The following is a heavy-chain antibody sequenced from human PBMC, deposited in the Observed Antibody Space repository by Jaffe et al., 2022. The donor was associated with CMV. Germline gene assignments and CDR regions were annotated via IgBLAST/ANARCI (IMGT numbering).Heavy chain of an antibody. Sequence: EVQLVESGGGLVKPGRSLRLSCTASGFTFGDYAMSWFRQAPGKGLEWVGFIRSKAYGGTTEYAASVKGRFTISRDDSKSIAYLQMNSLKTEDTAVYYCTRVWDYYDSSGYGPAAPFGMDVWGQGTTVTVSS. V-gene: IGHV3-49*05. J-gene: IGHJ6*02. CDR1: GFTFGDYA. CDR2: IRSKAYGGTT. CDR3: TRVWDYYDSSGYGPAAPFGMDV. D-gene: IGHD3-22*01.